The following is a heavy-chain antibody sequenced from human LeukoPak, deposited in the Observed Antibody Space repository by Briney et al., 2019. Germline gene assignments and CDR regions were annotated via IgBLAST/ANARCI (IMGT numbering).Heavy chain of an antibody. CDR1: GGSISSGDYY. Sequence: SETLSLTCTVSGGSISSGDYYWSWIRQPPGKGLEWIGYIYYSGSTYYNPSLKSRVTISVDTSKNQFSLKLSSVTAADTAVYYCAREGLGGATIFGVVNYWFDPWGQGTLVTVSS. J-gene: IGHJ5*02. CDR3: AREGLGGATIFGVVNYWFDP. D-gene: IGHD3-3*01. CDR2: IYYSGST. V-gene: IGHV4-30-4*01.